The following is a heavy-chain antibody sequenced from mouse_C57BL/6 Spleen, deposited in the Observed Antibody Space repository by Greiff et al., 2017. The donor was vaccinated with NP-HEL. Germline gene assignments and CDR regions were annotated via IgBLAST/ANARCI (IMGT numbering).Heavy chain of an antibody. CDR1: GYTFTSYW. CDR2: IYPGSGST. Sequence: QVQLQQPGAELVKPGASVKMSCKASGYTFTSYWITWVKQRPGQGLEWIGDIYPGSGSTNYNEKFKSKATLTVDTSSSTAYMQLSSLTSEDSAVYYCARQVYDGYYYWYFDVWGTGTTVTVSS. J-gene: IGHJ1*03. CDR3: ARQVYDGYYYWYFDV. V-gene: IGHV1-55*01. D-gene: IGHD2-3*01.